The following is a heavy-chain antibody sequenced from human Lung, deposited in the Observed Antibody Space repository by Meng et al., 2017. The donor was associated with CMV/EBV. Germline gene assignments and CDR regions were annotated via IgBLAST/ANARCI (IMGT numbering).Heavy chain of an antibody. V-gene: IGHV7-4-1*02. CDR1: GYTFRTYT. CDR2: ISTNTGTP. CDR3: ARGGNFDP. J-gene: IGHJ5*02. Sequence: QVQIVQSGFELKKLGASVKVSCKASGYTFRTYTITWVRQAHGRGLEWMGWISTNTGTPTYTQGFTGRFVFSLDTSVSTAYLQISSLKAEDTAVYYCARGGNFDPWGQGTLVTVSS. D-gene: IGHD2/OR15-2a*01.